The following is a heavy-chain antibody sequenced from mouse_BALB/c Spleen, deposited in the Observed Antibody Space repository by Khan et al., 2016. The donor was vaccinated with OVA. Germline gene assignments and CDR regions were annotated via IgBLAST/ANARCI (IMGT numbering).Heavy chain of an antibody. Sequence: QVQLQQSGAELARPGASVKMSCKASGYTFTSYTIHWIKKRPGQGLEWIGYINPSNGYTNYNQKFKDKATLTTDKSSPTAYLQLSSLTSDDSAGDNGVRDGAYHRNDGWFAYWGQGTLVTVSA. D-gene: IGHD2-14*01. J-gene: IGHJ3*01. CDR1: GYTFTSYT. CDR3: VRDGAYHRNDGWFAY. V-gene: IGHV1-4*01. CDR2: INPSNGYT.